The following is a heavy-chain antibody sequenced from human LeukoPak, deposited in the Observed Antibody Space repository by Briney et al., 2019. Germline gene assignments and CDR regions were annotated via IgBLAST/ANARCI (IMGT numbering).Heavy chain of an antibody. V-gene: IGHV3-64D*06. CDR3: AKAGSGSYYKSRSGMDV. CDR1: GFTFSSYA. D-gene: IGHD3-10*01. J-gene: IGHJ6*04. CDR2: ISSNGGST. Sequence: GGSLRLSCSASGFTFSSYAMHWVRQPPGKGLEYVSAISSNGGSTNYADSVKDRFTIPRDNSKNTLYLQMSSLRAEDTAVYYCAKAGSGSYYKSRSGMDVWGKGTTVIVSS.